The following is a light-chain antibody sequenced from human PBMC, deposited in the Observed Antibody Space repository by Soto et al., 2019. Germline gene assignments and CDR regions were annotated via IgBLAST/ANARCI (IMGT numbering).Light chain of an antibody. J-gene: IGKJ1*01. CDR2: AAS. CDR3: QQSFSLPRT. V-gene: IGKV1-39*01. Sequence: DIQMTQSPSSLSASVGDRVTITCRASQSISSSLNWYQQKPGKAPNLLIYAASSLQSGVPSRFSGSGSGTDFTLTINSLQPEDFATYYCQQSFSLPRTFGQGTKVDI. CDR1: QSISSS.